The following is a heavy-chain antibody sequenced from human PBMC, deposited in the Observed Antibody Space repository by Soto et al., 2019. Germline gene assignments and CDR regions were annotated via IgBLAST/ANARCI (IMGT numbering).Heavy chain of an antibody. CDR2: ITQSGHAT. CDR1: GFTFSDYY. Sequence: QVQLVESGGDLVKPGGSLRLSCAASGFTFSDYYMSWIRQTPGKGLEWVSYITQSGHATEYADSVRGRFTISRDNNKNSLYLQMNSLRVEGTGVYYCARAIRGYGTYGGYLGQGTLVTVSS. D-gene: IGHD5-12*01. V-gene: IGHV3-11*04. CDR3: ARAIRGYGTYGGY. J-gene: IGHJ4*02.